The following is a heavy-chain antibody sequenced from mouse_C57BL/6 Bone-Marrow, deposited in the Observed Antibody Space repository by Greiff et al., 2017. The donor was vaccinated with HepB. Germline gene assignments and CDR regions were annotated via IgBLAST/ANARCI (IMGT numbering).Heavy chain of an antibody. CDR1: GFPFSDYY. CDR3: ARRGYYYGSSYGYFDV. D-gene: IGHD1-1*01. Sequence: LVESGGGLVQPGGSLKLSCAASGFPFSDYYMYWVRQTPEKRLEWVAYISNGGGSTYYPDTVKGRFTISRDNAKNTLYLQMSRLKSEDTAMYYCARRGYYYGSSYGYFDVWGTGTTVTVSS. V-gene: IGHV5-12*01. J-gene: IGHJ1*03. CDR2: ISNGGGST.